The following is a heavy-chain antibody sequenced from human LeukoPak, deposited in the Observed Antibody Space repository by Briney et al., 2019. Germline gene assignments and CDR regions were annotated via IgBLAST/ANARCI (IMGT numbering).Heavy chain of an antibody. J-gene: IGHJ6*02. CDR1: GYTFTSYG. Sequence: ASVKVSFKASGYTFTSYGISWVRQAPGQGLEWMGWINPNSGGTNYAQKFQGRVTMTRDTSISTAYMELSRLRSDDTAVYYCARVYCSSTSCYFDYYYGMDVWGQGTTVTVSS. V-gene: IGHV1-2*02. D-gene: IGHD2-2*01. CDR3: ARVYCSSTSCYFDYYYGMDV. CDR2: INPNSGGT.